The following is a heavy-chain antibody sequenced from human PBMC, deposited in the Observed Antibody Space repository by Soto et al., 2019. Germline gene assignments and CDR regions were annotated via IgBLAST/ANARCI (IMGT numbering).Heavy chain of an antibody. CDR3: AILPLPLGPDAFDI. CDR1: GFTFSSYG. Sequence: PGGSLRLSCAASGFTFSSYGMHWVRQAPGKGLEWVAVISYDGSNKYYADSVKGRFTISRDNSKNTLYLQMNSLRAEDTAVYYCAILPLPLGPDAFDIWGQGTMVTVSS. CDR2: ISYDGSNK. V-gene: IGHV3-30*03. J-gene: IGHJ3*02.